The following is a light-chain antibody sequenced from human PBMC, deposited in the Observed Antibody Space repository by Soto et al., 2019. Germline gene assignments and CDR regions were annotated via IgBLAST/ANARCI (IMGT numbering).Light chain of an antibody. CDR3: QKYNSAPYT. Sequence: DIQMTQSPSSLSSSVGDRVTITCRASQGIRNYFAWYQQKPGKVPKLLIYASSTLPSGVPSRFSGSGSGTDFPLTISSLQPEYVSTYYCQKYNSAPYTFGQGTKLEIK. J-gene: IGKJ2*01. V-gene: IGKV1-27*01. CDR2: ASS. CDR1: QGIRNY.